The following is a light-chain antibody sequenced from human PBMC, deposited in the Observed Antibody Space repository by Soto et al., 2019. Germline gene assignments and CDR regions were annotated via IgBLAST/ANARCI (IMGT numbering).Light chain of an antibody. CDR2: DVN. J-gene: IGLJ2*01. CDR1: SSDVGGYNY. CDR3: SSYTSSSTLAV. V-gene: IGLV2-14*01. Sequence: QSVLTQPASVSGSPGQSITISCTGTSSDVGGYNYVSWYQQDPGKAPKLMIYDVNNRPSGVSTRFSGSKSGNTASLTISGLQAEDEAYYYCSSYTSSSTLAVFGGGTKLTVL.